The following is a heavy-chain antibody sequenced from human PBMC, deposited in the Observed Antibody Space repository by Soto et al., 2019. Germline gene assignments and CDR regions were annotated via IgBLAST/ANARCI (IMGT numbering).Heavy chain of an antibody. CDR2: IYYSGST. Sequence: SETLSLTCTVSGGSVSSGSYYWSWIRQPPGKGLEWIGYIYYSGSTNYNPSLKSRVTISVDTSKNQFSLKLSSVTAADTAVYYCARARRDGYKDLDYWGQGTLVTVS. J-gene: IGHJ4*02. CDR3: ARARRDGYKDLDY. D-gene: IGHD2-21*01. CDR1: GGSVSSGSYY. V-gene: IGHV4-61*01.